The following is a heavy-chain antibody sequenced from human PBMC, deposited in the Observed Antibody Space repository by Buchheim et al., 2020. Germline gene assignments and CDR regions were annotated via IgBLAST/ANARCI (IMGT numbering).Heavy chain of an antibody. CDR3: AKDLYYDILTGYHPPGGALDY. D-gene: IGHD3-9*01. CDR2: ITGTSDFT. J-gene: IGHJ4*02. CDR1: GFIFSNYA. V-gene: IGHV3-23*01. Sequence: EVQLLESGGGLVQPGGSLRLSCAASGFIFSNYAMSWVRQAPGKGLEWVSAITGTSDFTFYAHYVRGRFTISRDNYKSTRYLQMNSLRAEDTAVYYCAKDLYYDILTGYHPPGGALDYWGQGTL.